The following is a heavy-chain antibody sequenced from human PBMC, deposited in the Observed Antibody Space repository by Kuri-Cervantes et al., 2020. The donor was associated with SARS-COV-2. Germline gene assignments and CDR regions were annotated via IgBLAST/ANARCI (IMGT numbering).Heavy chain of an antibody. D-gene: IGHD1-1*01. CDR1: GFTSSSYW. CDR3: AKDSLLEVKFDY. Sequence: GGSLRLSCAASGFTSSSYWMSWVRQAPGKGLEWVAFIRYDGSNKYYADSVKGRFTISRDNSKNTLYLQMNSLRAEDTAVYYCAKDSLLEVKFDYWGQGTRVTVSS. J-gene: IGHJ4*02. CDR2: IRYDGSNK. V-gene: IGHV3-30*02.